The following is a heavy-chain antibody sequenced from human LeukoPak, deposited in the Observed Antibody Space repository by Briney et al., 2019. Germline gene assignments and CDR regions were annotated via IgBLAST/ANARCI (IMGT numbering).Heavy chain of an antibody. CDR1: GFTFSSYW. CDR2: IKQDGSEK. D-gene: IGHD3-10*01. V-gene: IGHV3-7*01. J-gene: IGHJ4*02. CDR3: ARVLWFGGTYYFDY. Sequence: GGSLRLSCAASGFTFSSYWMSWVRQAPGKGLEWVANIKQDGSEKYYVDSVKGRFTISRDNAKNSLYLQMNSLRAEDTAVYYCARVLWFGGTYYFDYWGQGTLVTVSS.